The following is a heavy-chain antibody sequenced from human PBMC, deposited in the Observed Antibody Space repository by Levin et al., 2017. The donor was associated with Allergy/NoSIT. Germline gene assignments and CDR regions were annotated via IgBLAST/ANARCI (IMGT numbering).Heavy chain of an antibody. D-gene: IGHD6-19*01. CDR3: ARDSPHAWQWLAPPGDY. CDR1: GFTFSSYW. Sequence: PGGSLRLSCAASGFTFSSYWMSWVRQAPGKGLEWVANIKQDGSEKYYVDSVKGRFTISRDNAKNSLYLQMNSLRAEDTAVYYCARDSPHAWQWLAPPGDYWGQGTLVTVSS. J-gene: IGHJ4*02. CDR2: IKQDGSEK. V-gene: IGHV3-7*01.